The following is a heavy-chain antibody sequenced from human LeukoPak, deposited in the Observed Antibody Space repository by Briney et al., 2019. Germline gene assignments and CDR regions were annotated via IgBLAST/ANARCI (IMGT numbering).Heavy chain of an antibody. CDR2: ISSSGSTI. CDR3: ARSGGYGSGSYYNDNGMDV. Sequence: GSLRLSCAASGFTFSSYEMNWVRQAPGKGLEWVSYISSSGSTIYYADSVKGRFTISRDNAKNSLYLQMNSLRAEDTAVYYCARSGGYGSGSYYNDNGMDVWGQGTTVTVSS. D-gene: IGHD3-10*01. V-gene: IGHV3-48*03. CDR1: GFTFSSYE. J-gene: IGHJ6*02.